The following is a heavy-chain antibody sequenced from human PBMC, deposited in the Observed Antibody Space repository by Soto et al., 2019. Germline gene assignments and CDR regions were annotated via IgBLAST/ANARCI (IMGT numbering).Heavy chain of an antibody. Sequence: VQLVESGGGVVQPGRSLRLSCAASGFTFSDYAMHWVRQAPGKGLEWVAVVSHDGRNTHYADSVKGRFTISRDSSKNTVYLEMTSLSAEDTAVYYCAKGGRQWLVTSDFNYWCQGALVTVSS. V-gene: IGHV3-30*18. CDR3: AKGGRQWLVTSDFNY. CDR2: VSHDGRNT. D-gene: IGHD6-19*01. J-gene: IGHJ4*02. CDR1: GFTFSDYA.